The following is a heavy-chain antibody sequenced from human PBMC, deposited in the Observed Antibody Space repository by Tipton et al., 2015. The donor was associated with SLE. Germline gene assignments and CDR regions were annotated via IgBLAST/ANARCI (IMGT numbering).Heavy chain of an antibody. J-gene: IGHJ4*02. CDR3: ARGDDYGKFDY. V-gene: IGHV3-49*04. CDR1: GFTFGDNA. CDR2: IRSKAYGGTT. Sequence: SLRLSCTASGFTFGDNAMSWVRQAPGKGLEWVGCIRSKAYGGTTEYAASVKGRFTISRDVENSLFLRMNSLRAGDTAVYYCARGDDYGKFDYWGQGTLVTVSS. D-gene: IGHD4-17*01.